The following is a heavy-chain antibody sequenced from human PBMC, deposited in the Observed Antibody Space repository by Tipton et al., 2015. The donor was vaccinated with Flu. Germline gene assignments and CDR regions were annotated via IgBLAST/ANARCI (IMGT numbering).Heavy chain of an antibody. V-gene: IGHV3-21*01. CDR2: ISSSSSYI. CDR1: GFTFSSYS. CDR3: ARGGVRGSRGLLWFGELFEPCDY. D-gene: IGHD3-10*01. Sequence: SLRLSCAASGFTFSSYSMNWVRQAPGKGLEWVSSISSSSSYIYYADSVKGRFTISRDNAKNSLYLQMNSLRAEDTAVYYCARGGVRGSRGLLWFGELFEPCDYWGQGTLVTVSS. J-gene: IGHJ4*02.